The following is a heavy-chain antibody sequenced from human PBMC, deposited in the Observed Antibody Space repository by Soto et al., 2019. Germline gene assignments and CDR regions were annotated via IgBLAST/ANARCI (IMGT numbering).Heavy chain of an antibody. CDR1: GGSLNNYY. CDR3: ARSPLTHSYAQFDS. D-gene: IGHD3-16*01. Sequence: PSETLSLTCTVSGGSLNNYYWSWIRQPAGKGLEWIGRIYTVGSTNYNPSLKSRVTMSIDTPKNQFSLRLTSVTAADTAVYYCARSPLTHSYAQFDSWGQEAWSPSPQ. J-gene: IGHJ4*01. CDR2: IYTVGST. V-gene: IGHV4-4*07.